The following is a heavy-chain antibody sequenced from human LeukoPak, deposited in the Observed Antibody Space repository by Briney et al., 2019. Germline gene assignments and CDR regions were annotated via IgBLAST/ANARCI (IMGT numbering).Heavy chain of an antibody. CDR1: GGSISSYY. J-gene: IGHJ3*02. D-gene: IGHD6-19*01. Sequence: PSETLSLTCTVSGGSISSYYWSWIRQPAGKGLEWIGRIYTSGSTNYNPSLKSRVTMSVDTSKNQFSLKLSSVTAADTAVYYCAREDSSGWYGLFAFDIWGQGTMVTVFS. V-gene: IGHV4-4*07. CDR3: AREDSSGWYGLFAFDI. CDR2: IYTSGST.